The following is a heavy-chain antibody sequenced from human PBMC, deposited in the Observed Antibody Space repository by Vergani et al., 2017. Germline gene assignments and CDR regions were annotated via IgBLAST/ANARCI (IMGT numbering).Heavy chain of an antibody. CDR2: ISSSSSYI. V-gene: IGHV3-21*01. CDR3: ARDGHYCSSTSCAEDAFDI. CDR1: GFTFSSYS. D-gene: IGHD2-2*01. Sequence: EVQLVESGGGLVKPGGSLRLSCAASGFTFSSYSMNWVRQAPGKGLEWVSSISSSSSYIYYADSVKGRFPISRDNAKNSLYLQMNSLRAEDTAVYYGARDGHYCSSTSCAEDAFDIWGQGTMVTVSS. J-gene: IGHJ3*02.